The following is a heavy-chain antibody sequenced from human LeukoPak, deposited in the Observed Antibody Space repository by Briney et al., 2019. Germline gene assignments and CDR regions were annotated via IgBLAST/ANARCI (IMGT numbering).Heavy chain of an antibody. CDR2: IYYSGST. CDR1: GRSISSYY. V-gene: IGHV4-59*08. Sequence: SETLSLTCTVSGRSISSYYWSWIRQPTGKGLEWIGYIYYSGSTNYNPSLKSRVTISVDTSKNQFSLKLSSVTAADTAVYYCASGNYGDYVPGWDYWGQGTLFTVSS. J-gene: IGHJ4*02. CDR3: ASGNYGDYVPGWDY. D-gene: IGHD4-17*01.